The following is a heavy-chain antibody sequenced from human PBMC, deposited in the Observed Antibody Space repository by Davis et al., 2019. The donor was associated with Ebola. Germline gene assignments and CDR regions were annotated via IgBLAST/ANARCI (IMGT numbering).Heavy chain of an antibody. V-gene: IGHV3-33*06. CDR3: AKDPSSGWTGAFDI. CDR2: IWYDGSNK. CDR1: GFTFSSYG. D-gene: IGHD6-19*01. J-gene: IGHJ3*02. Sequence: GESLKISCAASGFTFSSYGMHWVRQAPGKGLEWVAVIWYDGSNKYYADSVKGRFTISRDNSKNTLYLQMNSLRAEDTAVYYCAKDPSSGWTGAFDIWGQGTMVTVSS.